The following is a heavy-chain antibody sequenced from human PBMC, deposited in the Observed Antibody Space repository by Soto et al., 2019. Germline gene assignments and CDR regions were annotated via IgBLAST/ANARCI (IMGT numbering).Heavy chain of an antibody. CDR3: AHPRGYGVFDAYDF. V-gene: IGHV3-23*01. D-gene: IGHD4-17*01. J-gene: IGHJ3*01. CDR1: GFTFDTYA. CDR2: ISGSGSDT. Sequence: GSLRLSCAASGFTFDTYAMSWVRQAPGKGLEWVSAISGSGSDTYHADSVKGRFTISRDNSISTLYLQMSSLRTEDTAVYYCAHPRGYGVFDAYDFWGQGAMVTVS.